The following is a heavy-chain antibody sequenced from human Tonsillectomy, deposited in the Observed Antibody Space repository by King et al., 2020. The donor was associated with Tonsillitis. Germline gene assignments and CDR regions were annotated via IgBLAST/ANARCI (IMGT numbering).Heavy chain of an antibody. CDR2: TKYRSKWFN. Sequence: VQLQQSGPGLLKPSQTLSLTCSISGDSVSSKSAAWNWIRQSPSRGLEWLGRTKYRSKWFNEYEESVKSRIIINPDTSRNQFSLQLNSVTPEDTAVYYCARDYHYGMDVWGQGTTVTVS. V-gene: IGHV6-1*02. CDR3: ARDYHYGMDV. CDR1: GDSVSSKSAA. J-gene: IGHJ6*02.